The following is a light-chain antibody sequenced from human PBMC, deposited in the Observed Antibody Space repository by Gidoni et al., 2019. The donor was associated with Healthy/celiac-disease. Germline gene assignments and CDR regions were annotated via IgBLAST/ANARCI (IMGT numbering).Light chain of an antibody. J-gene: IGKJ1*01. CDR3: QQYYSTPPT. V-gene: IGKV4-1*01. CDR2: WAS. CDR1: QSVLYSSNNKNY. Sequence: DIVMTQSPASLAASLGERATINCTSSQSVLYSSNNKNYLAWYQQKPGQPTKLLIYWASTREPGVPDRFSGSGSGTHFTLTISRLQPEDVAVYYCQQYYSTPPTFGQGTKVQIK.